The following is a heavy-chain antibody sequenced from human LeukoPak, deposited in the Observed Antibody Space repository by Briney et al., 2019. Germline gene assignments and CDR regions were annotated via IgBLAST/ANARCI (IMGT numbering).Heavy chain of an antibody. V-gene: IGHV1-2*02. CDR3: ARGIRYCSSTSCYGIDY. CDR1: GYTFTGYY. Sequence: GASVKVSCKASGYTFTGYYMHWVRQAPGQGLEWMGWINPNSGGTNYAQKFQGRVTMTRDTSISTAYMELSRLRSDDTAVYYCARGIRYCSSTSCYGIDYWGQGTLVTVSS. CDR2: INPNSGGT. D-gene: IGHD2-2*01. J-gene: IGHJ4*02.